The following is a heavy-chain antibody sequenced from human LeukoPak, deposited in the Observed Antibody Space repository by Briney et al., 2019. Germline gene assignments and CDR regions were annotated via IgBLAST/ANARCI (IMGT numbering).Heavy chain of an antibody. CDR2: ISSSGSTI. CDR3: ARGLTIEHWFDP. Sequence: PGGSLRLSCAASGFTFSSYEMNWVRQAPGKGLEWVSYISSSGSTIYYADSVKGRFTISRDNAKNSLYLQMNSLRAEDTAVYYCARGLTIEHWFDPWGQGTLVTVSS. V-gene: IGHV3-48*03. CDR1: GFTFSSYE. D-gene: IGHD3-10*01. J-gene: IGHJ5*02.